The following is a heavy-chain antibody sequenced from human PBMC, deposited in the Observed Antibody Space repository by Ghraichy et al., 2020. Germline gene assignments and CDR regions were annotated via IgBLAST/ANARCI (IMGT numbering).Heavy chain of an antibody. CDR2: ISSSSSYI. Sequence: GGSLRLSCAASGFTFSSYSMNWVRQAPGKGLEWVSFISSSSSYIYYADSVKGRFTISRDNAKNSLYLQMNSLRAEDTAVYYCARASYSGSYNYYYGMDLWGQGTTVTVSS. CDR1: GFTFSSYS. V-gene: IGHV3-21*01. D-gene: IGHD1-26*01. CDR3: ARASYSGSYNYYYGMDL. J-gene: IGHJ6*02.